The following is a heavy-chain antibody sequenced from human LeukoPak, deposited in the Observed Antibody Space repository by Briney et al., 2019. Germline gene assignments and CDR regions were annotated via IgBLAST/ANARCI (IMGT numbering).Heavy chain of an antibody. CDR3: ARSSVAPGDY. J-gene: IGHJ4*02. Sequence: GRFTISRDNAKNSVYLQMNSLRAEDTAVYYCARSSVAPGDYWGQGTLVTVSS. D-gene: IGHD6-19*01. V-gene: IGHV3-7*04.